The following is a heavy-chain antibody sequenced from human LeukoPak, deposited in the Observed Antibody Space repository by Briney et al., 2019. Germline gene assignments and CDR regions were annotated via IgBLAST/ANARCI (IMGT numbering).Heavy chain of an antibody. CDR1: GFTFDDYA. CDR2: INWNSGSI. Sequence: GGSLRLSCASSGFTFDDYAMHWVRQAPGKGLEWVSGINWNSGSIGYADSVKGRFTIPRDNAKNSMYLQMNSLRAEDTALYYCAKGTRDILTGYYNTAFDYWGQGTLVTVSS. D-gene: IGHD3-9*01. J-gene: IGHJ4*02. CDR3: AKGTRDILTGYYNTAFDY. V-gene: IGHV3-9*01.